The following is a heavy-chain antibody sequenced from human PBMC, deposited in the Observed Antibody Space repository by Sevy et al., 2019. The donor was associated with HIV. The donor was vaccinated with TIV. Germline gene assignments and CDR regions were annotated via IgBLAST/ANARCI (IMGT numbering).Heavy chain of an antibody. Sequence: GGSLRLSCAASGFTFSNAWMSWVRQAPGKGLEWVGRIKSKTDDGTTDYAAPGKGRFTISRDDSKNTLYLQMNSLKTEDTAVYYCTTAQVGATRVRPSYYYYYGMDVWGQGTTVTVSS. CDR2: IKSKTDDGTT. D-gene: IGHD1-26*01. CDR3: TTAQVGATRVRPSYYYYYGMDV. V-gene: IGHV3-15*01. J-gene: IGHJ6*02. CDR1: GFTFSNAW.